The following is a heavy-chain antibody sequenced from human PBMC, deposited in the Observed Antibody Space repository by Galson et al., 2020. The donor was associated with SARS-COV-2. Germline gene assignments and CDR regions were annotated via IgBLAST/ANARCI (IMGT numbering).Heavy chain of an antibody. Sequence: SETLSLTCTVSGDSINISSYYWGWVRQPPGKGLEWIGTVFYSGTTYYNPSLKSRVTISVDTSKNQFFLKLSSVTAADTAIFYCAFADQEANTGWWNWGQGTLVTVSS. CDR2: VFYSGTT. J-gene: IGHJ4*02. CDR3: AFADQEANTGWWN. V-gene: IGHV4-39*01. CDR1: GDSINISSYY. D-gene: IGHD6-19*01.